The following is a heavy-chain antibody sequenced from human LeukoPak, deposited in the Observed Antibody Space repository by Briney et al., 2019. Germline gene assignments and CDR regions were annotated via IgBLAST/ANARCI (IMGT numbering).Heavy chain of an antibody. CDR1: GFTFSSYW. V-gene: IGHV3-7*01. CDR2: IKQDGNEK. J-gene: IGHJ4*02. Sequence: GGSLRLSCAASGFTFSSYWMSWVRQAPGKGLEWVANIKQDGNEKYYVDSVKGRFTISRDNAKNSLYLQMNSLRGEDTAVYYCARDGSSGSNPIPLDYWGQGTLVTVSS. D-gene: IGHD3-22*01. CDR3: ARDGSSGSNPIPLDY.